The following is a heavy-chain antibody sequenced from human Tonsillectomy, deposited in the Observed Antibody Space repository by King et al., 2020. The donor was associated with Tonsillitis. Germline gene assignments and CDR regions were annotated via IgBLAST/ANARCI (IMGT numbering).Heavy chain of an antibody. J-gene: IGHJ2*01. CDR3: ARHGSFRAVGL. CDR2: IYYSGSI. Sequence: QLQESGPGLVKPSETLSLTCSVSGGSISSSSFYWGWIRQPPGKGLEWIGRIYYSGSIYYNPSLKSRVTISVDTSKNHFSLKRTSVTAADTAVYYCARHGSFRAVGLWGRGTLVTVSS. CDR1: GGSISSSSFY. D-gene: IGHD3-10*01. V-gene: IGHV4-39*01.